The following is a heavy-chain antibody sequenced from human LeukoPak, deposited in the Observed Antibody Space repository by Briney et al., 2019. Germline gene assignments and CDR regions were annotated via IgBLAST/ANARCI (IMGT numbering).Heavy chain of an antibody. D-gene: IGHD3-10*01. V-gene: IGHV3-30*02. J-gene: IGHJ6*03. CDR3: AKAWTYGSGFYYYMDV. CDR2: IRYDGSNK. CDR1: GFTFSNYG. Sequence: GGSLRLSCAASGFTFSNYGMHWVRQAPGKGLEWVAFIRYDGSNKYYADSVKGRFTISRDNSKNTLYLQMNSLRAEDTAVYYCAKAWTYGSGFYYYMDVWGKGTTVTISS.